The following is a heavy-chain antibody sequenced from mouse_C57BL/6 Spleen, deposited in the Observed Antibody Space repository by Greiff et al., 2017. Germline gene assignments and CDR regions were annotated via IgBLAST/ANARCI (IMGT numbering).Heavy chain of an antibody. V-gene: IGHV1-7*01. Sequence: QVQLKESGAELAKPGASVKLSCTASGYTFTSYWMHWVKQRPGQGLEWIGYINPSSGYTKYNQKFKDKATLTADKSSSTAYMQLSSLTYEDSAVYYCEPDYYGSSSFDYWGQGTTLTVSS. CDR1: GYTFTSYW. CDR3: EPDYYGSSSFDY. CDR2: INPSSGYT. D-gene: IGHD1-1*01. J-gene: IGHJ2*01.